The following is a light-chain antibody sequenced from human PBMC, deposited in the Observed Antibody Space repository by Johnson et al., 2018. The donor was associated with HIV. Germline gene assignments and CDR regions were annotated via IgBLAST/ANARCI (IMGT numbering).Light chain of an antibody. V-gene: IGLV1-51*01. CDR1: SSNIGNNY. CDR2: DNN. CDR3: GTWDGSLRAGF. J-gene: IGLJ1*01. Sequence: QSMLTQPPSVSVAPGQKVTISCSGSSSNIGNNYVSWYQQIPGTAPKLLIYDNNKRPSGIPDRFSGSKSGTSATLGITGLQTGDEADYYCGTWDGSLRAGFFGTGTKVTVL.